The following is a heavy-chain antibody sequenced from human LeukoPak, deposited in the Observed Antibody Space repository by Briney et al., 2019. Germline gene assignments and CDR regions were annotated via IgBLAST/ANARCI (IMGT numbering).Heavy chain of an antibody. Sequence: GGSLRLSCAASGFTFSSYSMNWVRQAPGKGLEWVSYISSSGSTIYYADSVKGRFTISRDNAKNSLYLQMNSLRAEDTAVYYCARADILTGWRAFDIWGQGTMVTVSS. CDR2: ISSSGSTI. D-gene: IGHD3-9*01. J-gene: IGHJ3*02. V-gene: IGHV3-48*04. CDR1: GFTFSSYS. CDR3: ARADILTGWRAFDI.